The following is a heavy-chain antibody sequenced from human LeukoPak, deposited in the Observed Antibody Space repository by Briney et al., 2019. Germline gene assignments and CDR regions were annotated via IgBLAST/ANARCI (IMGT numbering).Heavy chain of an antibody. CDR3: ARELRGVVLDPPDAFDI. CDR1: GYSISTSYY. V-gene: IGHV4-38-2*02. J-gene: IGHJ3*02. CDR2: IYHSGNT. D-gene: IGHD4/OR15-4a*01. Sequence: KASETLSLTSTVSGYSISTSYYWGWIRQPPGKGLEWIGSIYHSGNTYYNPSLKSRVTISVDTSKNQFSLKLTSVTAADTAVYYCARELRGVVLDPPDAFDIWGQGTMVTVSS.